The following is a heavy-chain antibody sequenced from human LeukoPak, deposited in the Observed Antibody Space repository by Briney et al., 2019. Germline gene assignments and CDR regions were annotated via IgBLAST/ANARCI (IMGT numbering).Heavy chain of an antibody. CDR2: IYSSGST. Sequence: SETLSLTCAVSGVSMNSGTYYWSWIRQPAGKRLEWIGRIYSSGSTNYNPSLKSRVTISVDTSKNQFSLKLSSVTAADTAVYYCAGLIRPGWFDPWGQGTLVTVSS. CDR3: AGLIRPGWFDP. D-gene: IGHD1-14*01. CDR1: GVSMNSGTYY. J-gene: IGHJ5*02. V-gene: IGHV4-61*02.